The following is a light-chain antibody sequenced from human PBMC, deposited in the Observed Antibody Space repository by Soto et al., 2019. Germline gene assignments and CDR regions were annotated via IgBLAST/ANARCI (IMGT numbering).Light chain of an antibody. J-gene: IGKJ2*01. CDR3: MQGTHWPYT. CDR1: QSLVHSDGNTH. Sequence: DVVMTQSPLSLPVTLGQPASISCRSTQSLVHSDGNTHLNWFQQRPGQSPRRLICKVSKRESGVTDRFSGSASGTDFTLKISRVEAEDVGVYYCMQGTHWPYTFVQGTKLEIK. CDR2: KVS. V-gene: IGKV2-30*02.